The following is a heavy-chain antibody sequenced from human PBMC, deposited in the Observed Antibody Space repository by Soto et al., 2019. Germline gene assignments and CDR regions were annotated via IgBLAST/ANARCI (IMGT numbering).Heavy chain of an antibody. CDR3: ARERYDFWSGYPDYFDY. CDR2: IYYSGST. V-gene: IGHV4-30-4*01. D-gene: IGHD3-3*01. J-gene: IGHJ4*02. Sequence: QVQLQESGPGLVKPSQTLSLTCTVSGGSISSGDYYWSWIRQPPGKGLEWIGYIYYSGSTYYNPSLKSRVTISVDTSKNQFSLKLSSVTAADTAVYYCARERYDFWSGYPDYFDYWGQGTLVTVSS. CDR1: GGSISSGDYY.